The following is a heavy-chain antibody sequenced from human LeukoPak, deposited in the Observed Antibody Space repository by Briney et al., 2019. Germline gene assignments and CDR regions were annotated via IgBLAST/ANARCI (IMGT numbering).Heavy chain of an antibody. CDR3: ARVGYYESSGYYEY. Sequence: GASVKVSCKASGYTFTGYYVHWVRQAPGQGLEWMGRINPNSGDTNYAQKLQGRVTMTRDTSISTVYMELSRLRSDDTAVYYCARVGYYESSGYYEYWGQGTLVTVSS. CDR2: INPNSGDT. V-gene: IGHV1-2*06. J-gene: IGHJ4*02. CDR1: GYTFTGYY. D-gene: IGHD3-22*01.